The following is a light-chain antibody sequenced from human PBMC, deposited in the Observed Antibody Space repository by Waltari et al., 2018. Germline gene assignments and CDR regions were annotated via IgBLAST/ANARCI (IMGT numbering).Light chain of an antibody. CDR2: GNN. CDR1: PSNIRAGHD. V-gene: IGLV1-40*01. J-gene: IGLJ2*01. Sequence: QSVLTQPPSVSGTPGQRVTISCSGSPSNIRAGHDVPWYQNLPGTAPKLLISGNNNRPSGVPDRFSGSKSGTSASLAITGLQADDEADYFCQSFDNMLSGGVVFGGGTKLAVL. CDR3: QSFDNMLSGGVV.